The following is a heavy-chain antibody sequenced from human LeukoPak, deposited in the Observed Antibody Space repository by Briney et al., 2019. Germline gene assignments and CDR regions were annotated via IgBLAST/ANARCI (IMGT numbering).Heavy chain of an antibody. V-gene: IGHV3-23*01. Sequence: GGSLRLSCAASGFTFTSYAMSWVRQAPGKGLEWVSAISGSGGTPYYADSVKGRFTISRDNSKNTLYLQMNSLRGEDTAVYYCARRPSSSSPTYFDYWGQGTLVTVSS. CDR1: GFTFTSYA. CDR2: ISGSGGTP. J-gene: IGHJ4*02. D-gene: IGHD6-6*01. CDR3: ARRPSSSSPTYFDY.